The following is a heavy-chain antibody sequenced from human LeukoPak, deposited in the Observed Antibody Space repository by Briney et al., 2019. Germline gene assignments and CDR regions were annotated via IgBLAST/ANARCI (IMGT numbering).Heavy chain of an antibody. J-gene: IGHJ5*02. V-gene: IGHV1-69*13. CDR1: GGTFSSYA. D-gene: IGHD3-10*01. Sequence: GASVKVSCKASGGTFSSYAISWVRQAPGQGLEWMGGIIPIFGTANYAQKFQGRVTITADESTSTAYMELNSLRSEDTAVYYCAAYVRADTMVRGAHQGHWFDPWGQGTLVTVSS. CDR2: IIPIFGTA. CDR3: AAYVRADTMVRGAHQGHWFDP.